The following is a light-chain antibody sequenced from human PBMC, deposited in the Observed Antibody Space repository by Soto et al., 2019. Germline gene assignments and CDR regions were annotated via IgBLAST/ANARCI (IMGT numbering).Light chain of an antibody. CDR3: QQSYSAPWT. J-gene: IGKJ1*01. CDR2: GAS. CDR1: QSISSY. Sequence: DIQMTQSPSSLSASVGDRVTITCRASQSISSYLNWYQQKPGKVPKLLIYGASSVQSGVPSRFSGGGSGTDFTLTISSLQPEDYADYYCQQSYSAPWTFGQGTEVEIK. V-gene: IGKV1-39*01.